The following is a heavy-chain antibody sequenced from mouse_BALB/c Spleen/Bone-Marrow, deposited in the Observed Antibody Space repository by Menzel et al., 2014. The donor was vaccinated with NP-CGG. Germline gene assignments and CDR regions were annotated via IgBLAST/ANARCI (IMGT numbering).Heavy chain of an antibody. CDR1: GFTFSDFY. V-gene: IGHV7-1*02. D-gene: IGHD2-10*02. J-gene: IGHJ3*01. CDR3: ARDVGYGNYFVY. CDR2: SRNKAKHYTT. Sequence: EVKLVESGGGLVQPGDSLRLSCATSGFTFSDFYMEWVRQPPGKRLEWIAASRNKAKHYTTEYSASEKGRFIVSRDTSQSILYLQMNALRAEDTAIYYCARDVGYGNYFVYWGQGTLVTVSA.